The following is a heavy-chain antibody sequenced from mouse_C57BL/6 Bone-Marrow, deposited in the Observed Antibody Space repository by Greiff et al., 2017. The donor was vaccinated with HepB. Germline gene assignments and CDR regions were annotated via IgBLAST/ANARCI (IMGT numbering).Heavy chain of an antibody. J-gene: IGHJ3*01. V-gene: IGHV5-6*01. D-gene: IGHD2-12*01. CDR2: ISSGGSYT. CDR3: ARHSYAWFAY. Sequence: EVQVVESGGDLVKPGGSLKLSCAASGFTFSSYGMSWVRQTPDKRLEWVATISSGGSYTYYPDSVKGRFTISRDNAKNTLYLQMSSLKSEDTAMYYCARHSYAWFAYWGQGTLVTVSA. CDR1: GFTFSSYG.